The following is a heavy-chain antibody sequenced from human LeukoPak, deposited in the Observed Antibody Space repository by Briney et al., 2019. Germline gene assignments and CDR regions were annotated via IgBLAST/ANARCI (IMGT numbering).Heavy chain of an antibody. CDR2: MNPNSGNT. CDR3: ARWGEMATPGY. Sequence: ASVKLSCKASAYTFTSYDINWVRQATGQGLEWMGWMNPNSGNTGYAQKFQGRVTMTRNTSISTAYMELSSLRSEDTAVDYCARWGEMATPGYWGQGTLVTVSS. J-gene: IGHJ4*02. CDR1: AYTFTSYD. V-gene: IGHV1-8*01. D-gene: IGHD5-24*01.